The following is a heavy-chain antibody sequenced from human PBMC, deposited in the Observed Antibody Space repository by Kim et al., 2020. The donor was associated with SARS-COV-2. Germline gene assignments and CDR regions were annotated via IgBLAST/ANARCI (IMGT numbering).Heavy chain of an antibody. D-gene: IGHD2-21*02. J-gene: IGHJ4*02. CDR3: AREGACGYDCYSVDS. V-gene: IGHV1-46*01. Sequence: KFQGRVTLTRDTSTSTFYMELSSLRSEDTAVYYCAREGACGYDCYSVDSWGQGTLVTVSS.